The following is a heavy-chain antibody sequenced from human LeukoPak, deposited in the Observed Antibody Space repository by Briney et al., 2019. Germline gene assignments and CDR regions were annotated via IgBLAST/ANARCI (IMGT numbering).Heavy chain of an antibody. J-gene: IGHJ4*02. CDR3: AGDDFPYYFEY. V-gene: IGHV3-11*04. D-gene: IGHD3-3*01. Sequence: DSVKGRFTVSRDNAKNSLYLQMNSLRAEDTAVYYCAGDDFPYYFEYWGQGALVTVSS.